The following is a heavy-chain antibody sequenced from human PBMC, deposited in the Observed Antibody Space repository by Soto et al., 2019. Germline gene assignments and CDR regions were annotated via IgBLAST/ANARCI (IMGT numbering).Heavy chain of an antibody. CDR2: IYWDDDK. CDR3: GHSLMTTGNTKVSRLFEY. J-gene: IGHJ4*02. Sequence: QITLKESGPTLVKPTQTLTLTCTFSGFSLSTSEVGVGWIRQPPGKAPEWLALIYWDDDKRYSPSLKSRLTNAQQPIKDQQIHINTDIHHVDTATYYCGHSLMTTGNTKVSRLFEYLGQGTLVTPSS. V-gene: IGHV2-5*02. CDR1: GFSLSTSEVG. D-gene: IGHD1-1*01.